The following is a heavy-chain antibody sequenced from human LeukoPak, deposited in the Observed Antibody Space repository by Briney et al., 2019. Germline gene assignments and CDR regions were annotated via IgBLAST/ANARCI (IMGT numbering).Heavy chain of an antibody. D-gene: IGHD2-2*01. CDR3: ARHRRLYCSSTSCPYDAFDI. J-gene: IGHJ3*02. Sequence: PGGSLRLSCAASGFTFSSYAMSWVRQAPGKGLECVASLSGSGLSAFYADSVRGRFTISRDNARNSLYLQMNSLRAEDTALYHCARHRRLYCSSTSCPYDAFDIWGQGTMVTVSS. CDR1: GFTFSSYA. V-gene: IGHV3-23*01. CDR2: LSGSGLSA.